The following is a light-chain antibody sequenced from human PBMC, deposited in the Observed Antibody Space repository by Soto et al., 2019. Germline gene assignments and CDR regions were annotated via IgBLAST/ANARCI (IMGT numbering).Light chain of an antibody. CDR3: QQYDTLPIT. CDR2: DVS. Sequence: DVQLTQSPSSLSASLGDRVTITCRASQDIKKSLNWYQQKPGKAPNLLIYDVSNLQTGVPSRFSGSGSGTDFTFTITSLQPEDIATFYCQQYDTLPITFGQGTRLEIK. CDR1: QDIKKS. V-gene: IGKV1-33*01. J-gene: IGKJ5*01.